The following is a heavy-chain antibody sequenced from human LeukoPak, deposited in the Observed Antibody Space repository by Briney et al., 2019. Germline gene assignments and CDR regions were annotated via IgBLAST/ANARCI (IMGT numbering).Heavy chain of an antibody. Sequence: GGSLRLSCAASGFTFSSYTMTWVRQAPGKGLEWVSSISSSSNSIYYADSVKGRFIISRENAKNSVYLQMNSLRAGDTALYYCARGGPGPFDYWGQGTLVTVSS. V-gene: IGHV3-21*06. J-gene: IGHJ4*02. CDR1: GFTFSSYT. D-gene: IGHD3-16*01. CDR3: ARGGPGPFDY. CDR2: ISSSSNSI.